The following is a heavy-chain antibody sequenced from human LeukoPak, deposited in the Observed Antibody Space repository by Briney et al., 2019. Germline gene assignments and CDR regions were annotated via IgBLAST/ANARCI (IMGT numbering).Heavy chain of an antibody. D-gene: IGHD2-15*01. J-gene: IGHJ5*02. CDR1: GYSFTSYW. CDR3: AGGYCSGGSCYWFDP. V-gene: IGHV5-51*03. CDR2: IYPGDSDT. Sequence: GESLQISCKGSGYSFTSYWIGWGRPTPEKGLEWMGIIYPGDSDTRYSPSFQGQVTISADKSISTAYLQWSSLKASDTAMYYCAGGYCSGGSCYWFDPWGQGTLVTVSS.